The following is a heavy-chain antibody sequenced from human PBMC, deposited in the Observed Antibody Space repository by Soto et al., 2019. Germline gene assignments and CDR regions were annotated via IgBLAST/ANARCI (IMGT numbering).Heavy chain of an antibody. V-gene: IGHV4-31*03. CDR1: GGSINSGGYY. D-gene: IGHD3-10*01. Sequence: SETLSLTCTVSGGSINSGGYYWSWIRQHPGKGLEWIGYIYNSGSTYYNPSLKSRITISVDTSKNQFSLKLSSVTAADTAVYYCAREEVAYYGSGSYNWFDPWGQGTMVTGSS. CDR3: AREEVAYYGSGSYNWFDP. CDR2: IYNSGST. J-gene: IGHJ5*02.